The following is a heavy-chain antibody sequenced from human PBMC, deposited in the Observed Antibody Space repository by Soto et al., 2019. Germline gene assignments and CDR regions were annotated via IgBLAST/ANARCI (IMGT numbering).Heavy chain of an antibody. J-gene: IGHJ4*02. CDR1: GFTFSSYA. D-gene: IGHD1-26*01. CDR3: ARILRPGSYPDY. CDR2: ISYDGSNK. Sequence: QVQLVESGGGVVQPGRSLRLSCAASGFTFSSYAMHWVRQAPGKGLEWVAVISYDGSNKYYADSVKGRFTISRDNSKNTLYLQVNSLGAEDTAVYYWARILRPGSYPDYWGQGSLVTVSS. V-gene: IGHV3-30-3*01.